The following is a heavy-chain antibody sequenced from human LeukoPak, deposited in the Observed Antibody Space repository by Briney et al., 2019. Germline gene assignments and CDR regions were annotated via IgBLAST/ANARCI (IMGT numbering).Heavy chain of an antibody. CDR1: GDSVSSNSAA. CDR2: TYYRSKWYN. Sequence: SQTLSLTCALSGDSVSSNSAACSWIRQSPSRGLEWLGRTYYRSKWYNDYAVSVKSRITINPDTSKNQFSLQLNSVTPEDTAVYYCARCEVYYYYGMDVWGQGTTVTVSS. V-gene: IGHV6-1*01. J-gene: IGHJ6*02. CDR3: ARCEVYYYYGMDV.